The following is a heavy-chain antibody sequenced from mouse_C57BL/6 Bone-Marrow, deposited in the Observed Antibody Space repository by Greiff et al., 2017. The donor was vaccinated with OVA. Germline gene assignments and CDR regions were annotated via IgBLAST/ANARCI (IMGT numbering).Heavy chain of an antibody. Sequence: QVQLQQSGAELVRPGTSVKVSCKASGYAFTNYLIEWVKQRPGQGLEWIGVINPGSGGTNYNEKFKGKATLTADKSSSTAYMQLSSLTSEDSAVYFCARFGSKDAMDYWGQGTSVTVSS. V-gene: IGHV1-54*01. CDR3: ARFGSKDAMDY. CDR2: INPGSGGT. J-gene: IGHJ4*01. CDR1: GYAFTNYL.